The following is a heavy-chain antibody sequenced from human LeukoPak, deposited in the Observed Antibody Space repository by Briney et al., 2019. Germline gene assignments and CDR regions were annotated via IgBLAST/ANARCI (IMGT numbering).Heavy chain of an antibody. CDR2: INPNSGGT. V-gene: IGHV1-2*02. J-gene: IGHJ6*02. Sequence: EWMGWINPNSGGTNYAQKFQGRVTMTRDTSISTAYMELSRLRSDDTAVYYCARESDGMDVWGQGTTVTVSS. CDR3: ARESDGMDV.